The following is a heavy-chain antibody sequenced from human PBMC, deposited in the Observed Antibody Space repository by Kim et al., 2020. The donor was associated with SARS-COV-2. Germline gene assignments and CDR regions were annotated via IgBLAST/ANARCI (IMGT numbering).Heavy chain of an antibody. Sequence: ASVKVSCKASGYTFTGSYIHWVRQAPGQGLEWMGWINPNSGGTDYAQKFQGRVTVTRDTSISTAYMELSRVTSDDTAVYYCAILRWGPGDDSWGQGTLVTVSS. CDR1: GYTFTGSY. J-gene: IGHJ4*02. CDR2: INPNSGGT. V-gene: IGHV1-2*02. D-gene: IGHD7-27*01. CDR3: AILRWGPGDDS.